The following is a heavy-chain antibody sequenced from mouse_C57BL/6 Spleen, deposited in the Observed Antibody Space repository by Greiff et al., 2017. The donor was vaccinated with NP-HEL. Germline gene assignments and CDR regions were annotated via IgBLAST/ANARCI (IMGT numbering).Heavy chain of an antibody. D-gene: IGHD2-3*01. CDR1: GYAFSSYW. V-gene: IGHV1-80*01. J-gene: IGHJ2*01. Sequence: QVQLQQSGAELVKPGASVKISCKASGYAFSSYWMNWVKQRPGKGLEWIGQIYPGDGDTNYNGKFKGKATLTADKSSSTAYMQLSSLTSEDSAVYFCARSDGYYDRGDYWGQGTTLTVSS. CDR3: ARSDGYYDRGDY. CDR2: IYPGDGDT.